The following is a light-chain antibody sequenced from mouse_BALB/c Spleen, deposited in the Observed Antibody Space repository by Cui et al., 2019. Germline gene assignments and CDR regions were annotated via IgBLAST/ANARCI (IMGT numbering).Light chain of an antibody. J-gene: IGKJ1*01. V-gene: IGKV10-96*01. CDR1: QDISNY. CDR2: YTS. Sequence: DTKMTQTTSSISVCLGDRITISCRASQDISNYLNWYQQKPDATVKLLIYYTSSLHSGVPSRFSGSGSGTDYSLTISSLEQEDTATYFCQQGNTLPRTFGGGTKLEIK. CDR3: QQGNTLPRT.